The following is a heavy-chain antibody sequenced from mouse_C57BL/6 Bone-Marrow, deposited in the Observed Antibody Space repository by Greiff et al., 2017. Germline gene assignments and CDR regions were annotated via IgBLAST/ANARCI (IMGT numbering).Heavy chain of an antibody. Sequence: EVQLQESGGGLVKPGGSLKLSCAASGFTFSSYAMSWVRQTPEKRLEWVATISDGGSYTYYPDNAKNNLYLQMSHLKSEDTAMYYCAKGGRLLSFAYWGQGTLVTVSA. V-gene: IGHV5-4*01. CDR3: AKGGRLLSFAY. J-gene: IGHJ3*01. D-gene: IGHD2-3*01. CDR2: ISDGGSYT. CDR1: GFTFSSYA.